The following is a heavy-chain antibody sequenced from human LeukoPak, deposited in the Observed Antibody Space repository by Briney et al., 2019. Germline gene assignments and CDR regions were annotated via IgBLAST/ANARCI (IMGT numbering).Heavy chain of an antibody. D-gene: IGHD3-3*01. Sequence: PSETLSLTCAVSGDSISSSNWWSWVRQPPGKGLEWIGEVYHSGNTNYNPSLKRRVSISVDKSKNQFSLKVRSVTAADTAVYYCARDKGFLGDYFDYWGQGTLVTVSS. V-gene: IGHV4-4*02. CDR3: ARDKGFLGDYFDY. CDR2: VYHSGNT. CDR1: GDSISSSNW. J-gene: IGHJ4*02.